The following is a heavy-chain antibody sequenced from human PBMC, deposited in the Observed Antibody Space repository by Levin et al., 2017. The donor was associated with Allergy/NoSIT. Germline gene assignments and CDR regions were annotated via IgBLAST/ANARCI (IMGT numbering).Heavy chain of an antibody. Sequence: GESLKISCKVSGYTLTELSMHWVRQAPGKGLEWMGGFDPEDGETIYAQKFQGRVTMTEDTSTDTAYMELSSLRSEDTAVYYCATVGYYGSGSYYNGNWFDPWGQGTLVTVSS. CDR1: GYTLTELS. CDR3: ATVGYYGSGSYYNGNWFDP. D-gene: IGHD3-10*01. CDR2: FDPEDGET. J-gene: IGHJ5*02. V-gene: IGHV1-24*01.